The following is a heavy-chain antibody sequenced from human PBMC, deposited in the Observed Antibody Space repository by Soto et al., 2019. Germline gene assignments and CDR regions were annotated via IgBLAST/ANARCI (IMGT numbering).Heavy chain of an antibody. J-gene: IGHJ6*02. V-gene: IGHV4-59*01. CDR2: IYYSGST. Sequence: SETLSLTCTVSGGSISSYYWSWIRQPPGKGLEWIGYIYYSGSTNYNPSLKSRVTISVDTSKNQFSLKLSSVTAADTAVYYCERATMVRHYYYGMDVWGQGTTVTVSS. CDR1: GGSISSYY. D-gene: IGHD3-10*01. CDR3: ERATMVRHYYYGMDV.